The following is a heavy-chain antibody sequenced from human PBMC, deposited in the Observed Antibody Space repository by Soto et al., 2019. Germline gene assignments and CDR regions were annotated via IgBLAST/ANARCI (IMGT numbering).Heavy chain of an antibody. CDR2: INPIFGTA. CDR1: GGTFSSYA. D-gene: IGHD1-26*01. Sequence: SVQVSCQASGGTFSSYAISWVRQAPGKGLAWMGGINPIFGTANYAQKFQGRVTITADESTSTAYMERSGLRSEDTSVYYCAIAEWELLRSFEYWGQGTLVTGSS. J-gene: IGHJ4*02. V-gene: IGHV1-69*13. CDR3: AIAEWELLRSFEY.